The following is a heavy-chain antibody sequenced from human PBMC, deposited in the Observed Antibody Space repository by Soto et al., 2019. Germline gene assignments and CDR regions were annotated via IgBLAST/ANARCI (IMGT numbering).Heavy chain of an antibody. Sequence: SVKVSCKASGYSFGNSYEVWVRQAPGQGLEWMGVINPAGGSTTYAQKFQDRVTMTRDTSTSTVYIELISLRSEDTAVFYCARFFEIYYNILSGLGGGPFHYWGREPRVPVSP. CDR1: GYSFGNSY. V-gene: IGHV1-46*01. D-gene: IGHD3-9*01. CDR2: INPAGGST. CDR3: ARFFEIYYNILSGLGGGPFHY. J-gene: IGHJ4*02.